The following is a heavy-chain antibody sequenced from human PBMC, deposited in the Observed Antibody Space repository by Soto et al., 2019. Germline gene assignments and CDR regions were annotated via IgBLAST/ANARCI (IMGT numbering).Heavy chain of an antibody. Sequence: QLQLQESGPGLVKPSETLSLTCTVSGGSISVNGYYWGWIRQPPGEGLEWIGSIYYSGSTYYNPSLKSRVTISVDTSNNQFSLRLSSVTAADTALYFCTRRSRSGNSGFDWDFDLWGRGTLVAVSS. D-gene: IGHD5-12*01. CDR2: IYYSGST. V-gene: IGHV4-39*01. J-gene: IGHJ2*01. CDR3: TRRSRSGNSGFDWDFDL. CDR1: GGSISVNGYY.